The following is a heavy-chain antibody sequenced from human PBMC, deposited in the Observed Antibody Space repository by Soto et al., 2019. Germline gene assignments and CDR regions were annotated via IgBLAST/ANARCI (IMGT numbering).Heavy chain of an antibody. CDR1: GGTFSSYA. CDR3: ASDPPRPNYDSSGYIFDY. Sequence: QVQLVQSGAEVKKPGSSVKVSCKASGGTFSSYAISWVRQAPGQGLEWMGGIIPIFGTANYAQKFQGRVKITADESTSTAYMELSSLRSEDTAVYYCASDPPRPNYDSSGYIFDYWGQGTLVTVSS. D-gene: IGHD3-22*01. V-gene: IGHV1-69*01. J-gene: IGHJ4*02. CDR2: IIPIFGTA.